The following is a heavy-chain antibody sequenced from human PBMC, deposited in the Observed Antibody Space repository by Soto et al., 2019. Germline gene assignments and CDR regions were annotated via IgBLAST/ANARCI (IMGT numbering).Heavy chain of an antibody. D-gene: IGHD3-10*01. V-gene: IGHV3-48*03. CDR1: GFTFSSYE. CDR3: ASDPYYYASDY. CDR2: ISGSGTTI. Sequence: EVQLVESGGGLVQPGGSLRLSCAASGFTFSSYEMNWVRQAPGKGLEWVSYISGSGTTIYYTDSVKGRFTVSRDNAKNSVYLQMNSLRAEDTAVYYCASDPYYYASDYWGQGTLVTVSS. J-gene: IGHJ4*02.